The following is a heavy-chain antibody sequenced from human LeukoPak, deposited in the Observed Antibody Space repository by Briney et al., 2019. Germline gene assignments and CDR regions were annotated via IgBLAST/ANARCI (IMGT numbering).Heavy chain of an antibody. Sequence: GGSLRLSCAASGFTVSSNYMSWVRQAPGKGLEWVSVIYSGGSTYYADSVKGRFTISRDNSKNTLYLQMNSLRAEDTAVYYCARGVNWQLVLGYWGQGTLVTVSS. J-gene: IGHJ4*02. CDR2: IYSGGST. D-gene: IGHD6-6*01. CDR1: GFTVSSNY. V-gene: IGHV3-53*01. CDR3: ARGVNWQLVLGY.